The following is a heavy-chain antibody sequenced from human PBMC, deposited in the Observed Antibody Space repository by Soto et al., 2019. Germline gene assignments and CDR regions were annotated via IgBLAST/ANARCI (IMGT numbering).Heavy chain of an antibody. Sequence: ASVKVSCKASGHTFTGYYMHWVRQAPGQGLEWMGWINPNSGGTNYAQNFQGRVTMTTDTSISTAYMELSRLRSDDTAVYYCARDQWSVVPGGIRDYYIMDVWGQGTTVTVSS. J-gene: IGHJ6*02. CDR3: ARDQWSVVPGGIRDYYIMDV. CDR1: GHTFTGYY. D-gene: IGHD2-2*02. CDR2: INPNSGGT. V-gene: IGHV1-2*02.